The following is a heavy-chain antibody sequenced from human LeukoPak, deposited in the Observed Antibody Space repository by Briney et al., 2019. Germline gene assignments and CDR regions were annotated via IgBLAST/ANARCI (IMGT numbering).Heavy chain of an antibody. V-gene: IGHV4-61*02. CDR2: IYTSGST. J-gene: IGHJ3*02. CDR3: ARDLAVIGAFGI. Sequence: SQTLSLTCTVSGGSISSGSYYWSWIRQPAGKGLEWIGRIYTSGSTNYNPSLKSRVTISVDTSKNQFSLKLSSVTAADTAVYYCARDLAVIGAFGIWGQGTMVTVPS. CDR1: GGSISSGSYY. D-gene: IGHD3-22*01.